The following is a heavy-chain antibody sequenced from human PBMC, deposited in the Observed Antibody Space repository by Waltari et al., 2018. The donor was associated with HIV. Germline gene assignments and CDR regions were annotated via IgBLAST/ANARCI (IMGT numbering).Heavy chain of an antibody. V-gene: IGHV1-69*01. CDR3: ARGGDYFYYMDV. CDR1: GGTFSTYA. J-gene: IGHJ6*03. Sequence: QVQLVQSGAEVKKPGSSVKVSCKASGGTFSTYAFSWVRQAPGQGLEWMGWISPIFGTTNYAQKFQGRLTITADESTTTAYMELSSLRPEDTAVYFCARGGDYFYYMDVWGEGTTVTVSS. D-gene: IGHD6-25*01. CDR2: ISPIFGTT.